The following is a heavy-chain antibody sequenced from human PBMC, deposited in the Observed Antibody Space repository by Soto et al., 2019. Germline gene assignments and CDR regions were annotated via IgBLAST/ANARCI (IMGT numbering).Heavy chain of an antibody. Sequence: SVKVSCKASGGTFSSYAIRWVRQAPGRGLEWMGGIIPIFGTANYAQKFQGRVTITADESTSTAYMELSSLRSEDTAVYYCARDKGIAAAGTTGNWVNYYYGMDVWGQGTTVTVSS. CDR1: GGTFSSYA. CDR3: ARDKGIAAAGTTGNWVNYYYGMDV. D-gene: IGHD6-13*01. J-gene: IGHJ6*02. CDR2: IIPIFGTA. V-gene: IGHV1-69*13.